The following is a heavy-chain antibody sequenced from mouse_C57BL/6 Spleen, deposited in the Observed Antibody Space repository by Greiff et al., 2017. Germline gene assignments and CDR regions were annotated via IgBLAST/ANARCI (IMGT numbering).Heavy chain of an antibody. CDR1: GYTFTSYW. V-gene: IGHV1-72*01. Sequence: QVQLQQPGAELVKPGASVKLSCKASGYTFTSYWMHWVKQRPGRGPEWIGRIDPNSGGTKYNEKFKSKATLTVDKPSSTAYMQLSSLTSEDSAVYYCARWDYDGGFAYWGQGTLVTVSA. CDR2: IDPNSGGT. D-gene: IGHD2-4*01. J-gene: IGHJ3*01. CDR3: ARWDYDGGFAY.